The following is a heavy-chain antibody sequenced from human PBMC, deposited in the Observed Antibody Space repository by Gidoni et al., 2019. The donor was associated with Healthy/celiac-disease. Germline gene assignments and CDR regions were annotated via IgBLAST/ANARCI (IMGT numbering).Heavy chain of an antibody. V-gene: IGHV3-53*01. CDR2: IYSGGST. CDR1: GFTVSSNY. J-gene: IGHJ6*02. CDR3: ARGFYYYYYGMDV. Sequence: EVQLVESGGGLIQPGGSLRLSCAASGFTVSSNYMSWVRQAPGKGLEWVSVIYSGGSTYYADSVKGRFTISRDNSKNTLYLQMNSLRAEDTAVYYCARGFYYYYYGMDVWGQGTTVTVSS.